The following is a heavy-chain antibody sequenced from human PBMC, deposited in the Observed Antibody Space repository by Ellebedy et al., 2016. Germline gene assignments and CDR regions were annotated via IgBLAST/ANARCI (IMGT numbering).Heavy chain of an antibody. J-gene: IGHJ4*02. V-gene: IGHV3-7*01. D-gene: IGHD2-2*01. Sequence: GGSLRLXCAASGFTFSSYAMSWVRQAPGKGLEGVANINQDGSGKYYVDSVRGRFTISRDNARNSLFLQMNSLRVDDRAVYYCVRAAPGDCSSTSCSLFDYWGQGSLVTVSS. CDR3: VRAAPGDCSSTSCSLFDY. CDR2: INQDGSGK. CDR1: GFTFSSYA.